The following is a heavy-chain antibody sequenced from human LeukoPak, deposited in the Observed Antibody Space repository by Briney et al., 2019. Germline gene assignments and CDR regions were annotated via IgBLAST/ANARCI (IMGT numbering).Heavy chain of an antibody. CDR3: ARLQGSGSYYQTTDY. Sequence: GGSLRLSCAASGFTFSSYEMNWVRQAPGKGLEWVSYISSSGSTIYYEDSVKGRFTISSDNAKNSLYLQMNSLRAEDTAVYYCARLQGSGSYYQTTDYWGQGTLVTVSS. CDR2: ISSSGSTI. V-gene: IGHV3-48*03. D-gene: IGHD3-10*02. J-gene: IGHJ4*02. CDR1: GFTFSSYE.